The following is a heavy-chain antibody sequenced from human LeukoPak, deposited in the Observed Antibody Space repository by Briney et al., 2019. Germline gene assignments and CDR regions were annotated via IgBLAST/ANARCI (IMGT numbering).Heavy chain of an antibody. D-gene: IGHD3-22*01. CDR3: ASEGYDSSGYYYRFDY. Sequence: SVKLSCKASGATFSSYAITLVRQGPGQGLEWMGRIIPILGIANYAQKFQGRVTITADKSTSTAYMELSSLRSEDTAVYYCASEGYDSSGYYYRFDYWGQGTLVTVSS. V-gene: IGHV1-69*04. CDR1: GATFSSYA. J-gene: IGHJ4*02. CDR2: IIPILGIA.